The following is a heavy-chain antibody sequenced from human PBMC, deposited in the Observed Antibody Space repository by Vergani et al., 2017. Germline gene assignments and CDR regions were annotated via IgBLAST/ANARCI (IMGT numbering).Heavy chain of an antibody. Sequence: EVQLVESGGGLVKPGGSLRLSCAASGFTFSSYSMNWVRQAPGKGLEWVSGINWNGGSTGYADSVKGRFTISRDNAKNSLYLQMNSLRAEDTALYYCARGTFYGDYEPYYFDYWGQGTLVTVSS. CDR3: ARGTFYGDYEPYYFDY. CDR1: GFTFSSYS. CDR2: INWNGGST. D-gene: IGHD4-17*01. J-gene: IGHJ4*02. V-gene: IGHV3-20*04.